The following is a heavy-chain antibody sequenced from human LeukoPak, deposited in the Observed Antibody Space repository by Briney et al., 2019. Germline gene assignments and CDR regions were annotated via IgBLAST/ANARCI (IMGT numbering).Heavy chain of an antibody. D-gene: IGHD1-26*01. CDR2: MSASGSHT. CDR3: AKVRSGNSYYFDY. J-gene: IGHJ4*02. CDR1: GFTFSDFA. Sequence: PGGSLRLSCAASGFTFSDFAMSWVRKAPGKGLEWVSGMSASGSHTHSADFVKGRFTISRDNFKNTLYLQMNGLRVEDTAVYYCAKVRSGNSYYFDYWGQGTLVTVSS. V-gene: IGHV3-23*01.